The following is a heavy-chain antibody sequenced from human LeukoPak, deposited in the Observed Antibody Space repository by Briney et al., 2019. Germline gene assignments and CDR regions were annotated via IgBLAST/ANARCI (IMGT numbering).Heavy chain of an antibody. Sequence: GGSLRLSCAASGFTFDDYATHWVRQAPGKGLEWVSGISWNSGSIGYADSVKGRFTISRDNAKNSLYLQMNSLRAEDTALYYCAKTTLPYSSGWYVFDYWGQGTLVTVSS. CDR1: GFTFDDYA. CDR3: AKTTLPYSSGWYVFDY. V-gene: IGHV3-9*01. CDR2: ISWNSGSI. J-gene: IGHJ4*02. D-gene: IGHD6-19*01.